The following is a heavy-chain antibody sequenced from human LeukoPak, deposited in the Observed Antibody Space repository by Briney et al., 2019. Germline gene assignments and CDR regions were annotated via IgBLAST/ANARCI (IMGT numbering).Heavy chain of an antibody. CDR1: GFTFSSYG. V-gene: IGHV3-30*18. Sequence: GGSLRLSCAASGFTFSSYGMHWVRQAPGKGLEWVAVISYDGSNKYYADSVKGRFTISRDNSKNTLYLQMNGLRAEDTAVYYCANHCSGGSCSTPGGQGTLVTVSS. CDR3: ANHCSGGSCSTP. CDR2: ISYDGSNK. D-gene: IGHD2-15*01. J-gene: IGHJ4*02.